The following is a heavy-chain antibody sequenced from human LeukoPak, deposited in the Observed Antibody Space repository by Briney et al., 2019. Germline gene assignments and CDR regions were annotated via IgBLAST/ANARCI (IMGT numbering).Heavy chain of an antibody. Sequence: ASVKVSCKASGGTFSSYAISWVRQAPGQGLEWMGRIIPILGIANYAQKFQGRVTITADKSTSTAYMELSSLRSEDTAVYYCARGRYCGGDCRRPYYYYGMDVWGQGTTVTVSS. CDR2: IIPILGIA. J-gene: IGHJ6*02. CDR3: ARGRYCGGDCRRPYYYYGMDV. CDR1: GGTFSSYA. V-gene: IGHV1-69*04. D-gene: IGHD2-21*02.